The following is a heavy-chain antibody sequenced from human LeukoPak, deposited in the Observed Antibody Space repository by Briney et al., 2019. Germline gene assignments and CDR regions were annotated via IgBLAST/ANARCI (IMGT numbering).Heavy chain of an antibody. CDR1: GDSISSSYW. Sequence: KASGTLSLTCAVSGDSISSSYWWSWVRQPPGKGLEWIGEIFHSGNTNYNPPLKSRVTISVDKSKNQFSLKLSSVTAADTAVFYCARDQYDTWSRRGNFDSWGQGTLVIVSS. CDR2: IFHSGNT. D-gene: IGHD3-3*01. V-gene: IGHV4-4*02. CDR3: ARDQYDTWSRRGNFDS. J-gene: IGHJ4*02.